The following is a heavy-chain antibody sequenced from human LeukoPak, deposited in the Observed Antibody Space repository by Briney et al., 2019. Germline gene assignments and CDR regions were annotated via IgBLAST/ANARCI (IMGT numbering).Heavy chain of an antibody. Sequence: GSLRLSCAASGFTFSSYSMNWVRQPPGKALEWIGNIFYSGSTYYSPSLKSRVTISLDTSRNQFSLKLNSVTAADTAVYYCAKSNDYGLIDIWGQGTMVTVSS. CDR2: IFYSGST. V-gene: IGHV4-59*12. J-gene: IGHJ3*02. D-gene: IGHD3-16*01. CDR1: GFTFSSYS. CDR3: AKSNDYGLIDI.